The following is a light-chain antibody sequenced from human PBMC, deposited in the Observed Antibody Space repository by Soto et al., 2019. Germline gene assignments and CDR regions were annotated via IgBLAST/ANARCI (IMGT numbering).Light chain of an antibody. CDR3: CSSGGSPTYV. Sequence: QSALTQPASVSGSPGQSITISCTGPSSNVGSYKLVSWYQQHPGKAPKLMIFEVNKRPSAVSNRFSGSKSGNTASLTISGLQVEDEADYYCCSSGGSPTYVFGTGTKVTVL. J-gene: IGLJ1*01. V-gene: IGLV2-23*02. CDR1: SSNVGSYKL. CDR2: EVN.